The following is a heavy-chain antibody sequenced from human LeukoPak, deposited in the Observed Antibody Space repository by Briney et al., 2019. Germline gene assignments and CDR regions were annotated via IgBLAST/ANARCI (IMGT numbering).Heavy chain of an antibody. D-gene: IGHD2-2*01. J-gene: IGHJ4*02. CDR1: GFTFDDYA. CDR3: AKGYCSSTSCYPFDY. CDR2: ISWNSGSI. V-gene: IGHV3-9*03. Sequence: GGTLRLSCAASGFTFDDYAMHWVRQAPGKGLEWVSGISWNSGSIGYADSVKGRFTISRDNAKNSLYLQMNSLRAEDMALYYCAKGYCSSTSCYPFDYWGQGTLVTVSS.